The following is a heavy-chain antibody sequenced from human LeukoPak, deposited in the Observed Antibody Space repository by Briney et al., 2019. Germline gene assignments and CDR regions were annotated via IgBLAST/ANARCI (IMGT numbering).Heavy chain of an antibody. V-gene: IGHV3-23*01. Sequence: GGSLRLSCVGSGFTFSSHAMSWVRQAPEKGLEWVSGIYESGQTTHYADSVKGRFSISRDSSKNTLHLQMDSLRGEDTAIYYCAKDYRIGYSDHFDYWGQGALVTVSS. J-gene: IGHJ4*02. CDR1: GFTFSSHA. CDR2: IYESGQTT. D-gene: IGHD2-21*01. CDR3: AKDYRIGYSDHFDY.